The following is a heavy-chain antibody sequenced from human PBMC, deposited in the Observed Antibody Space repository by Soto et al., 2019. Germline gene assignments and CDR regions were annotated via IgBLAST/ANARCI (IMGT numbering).Heavy chain of an antibody. J-gene: IGHJ5*02. CDR3: ARSGYCSGGSCQNWFVP. CDR2: INPSGGST. CDR1: GYTFTSYY. D-gene: IGHD2-15*01. V-gene: IGHV1-46*01. Sequence: ASVKVSCKASGYTFTSYYMHWVRQAPGQGLEWMGIINPSGGSTSYAQKFQGRVTMTRDTSTSTVYMELSSLRSEDTAVYYCARSGYCSGGSCQNWFVPWGQGTLVTSPQ.